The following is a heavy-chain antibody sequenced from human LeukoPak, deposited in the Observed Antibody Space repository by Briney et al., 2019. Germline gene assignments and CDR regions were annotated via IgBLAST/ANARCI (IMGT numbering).Heavy chain of an antibody. V-gene: IGHV3-33*01. CDR3: ARDLNWFDP. Sequence: PTGGSLGLSCAASGFTFSSYGMHWVRQAPGKGLEWVAVIWYDGSNKYYADSVKGRFTISRDNSKNTLYLQMNSLRAEDTAVYYCARDLNWFDPWGQGTLVTVSS. CDR2: IWYDGSNK. CDR1: GFTFSSYG. J-gene: IGHJ5*02.